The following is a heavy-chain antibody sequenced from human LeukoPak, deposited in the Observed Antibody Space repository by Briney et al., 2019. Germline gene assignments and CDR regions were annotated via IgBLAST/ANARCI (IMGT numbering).Heavy chain of an antibody. J-gene: IGHJ5*02. Sequence: SETLSLTCAVSGYSISSGFYWGWIRQPPGKGLEWIGSIFHGGSTYYNPSLKSRVTISVDTSKNQFSLKLSSVTAADTAVYYCARLSHWFDPWGQGTLVTVSS. CDR2: IFHGGST. V-gene: IGHV4-38-2*01. CDR3: ARLSHWFDP. D-gene: IGHD3-16*02. CDR1: GYSISSGFY.